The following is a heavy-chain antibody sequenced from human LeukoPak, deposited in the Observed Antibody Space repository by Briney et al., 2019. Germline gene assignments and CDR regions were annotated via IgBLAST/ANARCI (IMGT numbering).Heavy chain of an antibody. CDR1: GYTFTSYG. J-gene: IGHJ4*02. V-gene: IGHV1-18*01. CDR3: ARDLAGDHSPKFDY. D-gene: IGHD4-17*01. Sequence: ASVKVSCKASGYTFTSYGISWVRQAPGQGLEWMGWISAYNGNTNYAQKLQGRVTMTTDTSTSTAYMELRSLRSDDTAVYYCARDLAGDHSPKFDYWGQGTLVTVSS. CDR2: ISAYNGNT.